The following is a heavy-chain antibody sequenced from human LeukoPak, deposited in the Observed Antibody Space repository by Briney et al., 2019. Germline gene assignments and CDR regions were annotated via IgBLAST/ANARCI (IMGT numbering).Heavy chain of an antibody. Sequence: SVKVSCKASGGTFSSYAISWVRQAPGQGLEWMGRIIPIFGIANYPQKFQGRVTITADKSTSTAYMELSSLRSEDTAVYYCARVTLDGMDVWGQGTTVTVSS. CDR3: ARVTLDGMDV. V-gene: IGHV1-69*04. CDR1: GGTFSSYA. CDR2: IIPIFGIA. J-gene: IGHJ6*02.